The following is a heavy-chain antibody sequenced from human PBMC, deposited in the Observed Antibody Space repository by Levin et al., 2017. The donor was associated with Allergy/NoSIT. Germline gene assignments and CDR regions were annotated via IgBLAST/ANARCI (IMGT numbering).Heavy chain of an antibody. V-gene: IGHV3-33*01. CDR3: ARGPRGDSSGPQVDH. J-gene: IGHJ4*02. D-gene: IGHD6-19*01. CDR2: ISYDGSNK. Sequence: LSLTCAASGFTFSTYGVHWVRQPPGKGLEWVAGISYDGSNKYYADSVKGRFSISRDNSKNTLYLQLTSLGADDTAVFYCARGPRGDSSGPQVDHWGQGALVTVSS. CDR1: GFTFSTYG.